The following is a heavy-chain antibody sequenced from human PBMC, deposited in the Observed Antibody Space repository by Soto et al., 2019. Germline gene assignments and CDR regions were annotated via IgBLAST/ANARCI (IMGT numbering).Heavy chain of an antibody. V-gene: IGHV1-69*13. J-gene: IGHJ6*02. D-gene: IGHD3-3*01. CDR3: AREATIFGVAIYGMDV. CDR2: IIPIFGTA. Sequence: SVKVSCKASGVTFSSYAISWVRQAPGQGLEWMGGIIPIFGTANYAQKFQGRVTITADESTSTAYMELSSLRSEDTAVYYCAREATIFGVAIYGMDVWGQGTTVTVSS. CDR1: GVTFSSYA.